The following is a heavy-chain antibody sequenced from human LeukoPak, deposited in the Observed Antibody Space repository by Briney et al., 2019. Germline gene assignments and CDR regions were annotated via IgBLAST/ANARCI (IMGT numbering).Heavy chain of an antibody. Sequence: ASVKVSCKASGYTFTSYAMNWVRQAPGQGLEWMGIINPSGGSTSYAQKFQGRVTMTRDTSTSTVYMELSSLRSEDTAVYYCARDLVTTPIWNYYGMDVWGQGTTVTVSS. J-gene: IGHJ6*02. CDR3: ARDLVTTPIWNYYGMDV. V-gene: IGHV1-46*01. CDR2: INPSGGST. D-gene: IGHD4-11*01. CDR1: GYTFTSYA.